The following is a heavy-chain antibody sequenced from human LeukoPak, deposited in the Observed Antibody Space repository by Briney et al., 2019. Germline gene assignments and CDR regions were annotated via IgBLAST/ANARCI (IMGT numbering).Heavy chain of an antibody. D-gene: IGHD6-19*01. CDR3: ARDNDFWLVDY. CDR1: GFTFSSYA. J-gene: IGHJ4*02. CDR2: ISYDGSNK. Sequence: PGGSLRLSCAASGFTFSSYAMHWVRQAPGKGLEWVAVISYDGSNKYYADSVKGRFTISRDNSKNTLYLHMNSLRAEDTAVYYCARDNDFWLVDYWGQGTLVTVSS. V-gene: IGHV3-30-3*01.